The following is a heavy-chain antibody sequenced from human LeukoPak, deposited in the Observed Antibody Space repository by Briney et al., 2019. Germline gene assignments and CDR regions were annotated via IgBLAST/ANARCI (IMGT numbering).Heavy chain of an antibody. V-gene: IGHV3-23*01. J-gene: IGHJ5*02. CDR1: GFTFGSYA. CDR3: AKGVSGYYYH. Sequence: PGGSLRLSCAASGFTFGSYAMSWVRQAPGKGLEWVSAISGSGGSTYYADSVKGRFTISRDNSRNTLYLQMNSLRAEDTAVYYCAKGVSGYYYHWGQGTLVTVSS. CDR2: ISGSGGST. D-gene: IGHD3-22*01.